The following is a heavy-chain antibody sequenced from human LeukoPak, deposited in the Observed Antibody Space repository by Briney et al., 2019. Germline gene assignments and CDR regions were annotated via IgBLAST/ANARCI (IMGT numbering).Heavy chain of an antibody. J-gene: IGHJ4*02. V-gene: IGHV3-30*18. CDR1: GFTFSSYG. CDR2: ISYDGSDK. CDR3: AKALSSYSSGWYVTFDY. D-gene: IGHD6-19*01. Sequence: GGSLRLSCAASGFTFSSYGMHWVRQAPGKGLEWVAVISYDGSDKYHADSVKGRFTISRDNSKNTLYLQMKSLRPEDTAVYYCAKALSSYSSGWYVTFDYWGQGTLVTVSS.